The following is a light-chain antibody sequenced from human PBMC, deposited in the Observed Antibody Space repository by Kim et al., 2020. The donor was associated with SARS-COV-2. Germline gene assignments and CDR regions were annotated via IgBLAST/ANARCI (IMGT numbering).Light chain of an antibody. CDR2: GND. CDR3: QSYDNSLSGYV. Sequence: RGTISCSGSSSNNGAGYDVHWYQQFPGAAPKFLIYGNDNRPSGVPDRFSGSKSGTSASLAITGLQPEDEADYYCQSYDNSLSGYVFGTGTKVTVL. CDR1: SSNNGAGYD. V-gene: IGLV1-40*01. J-gene: IGLJ1*01.